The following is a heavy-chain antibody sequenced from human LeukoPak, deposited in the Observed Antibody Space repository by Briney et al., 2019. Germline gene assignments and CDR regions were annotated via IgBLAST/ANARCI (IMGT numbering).Heavy chain of an antibody. V-gene: IGHV3-21*01. Sequence: GGSLRLSCAASGFTFSTYSMNWVRQAPGKGLEWVSSISTSGTYIYYADSLKGRFTISRDNAKNSLYLQMNSLRAEDTAVYYCARDLASSGYCSGGSCYYYYGMDVWGQGTAVTVSS. J-gene: IGHJ6*02. D-gene: IGHD2-15*01. CDR1: GFTFSTYS. CDR3: ARDLASSGYCSGGSCYYYYGMDV. CDR2: ISTSGTYI.